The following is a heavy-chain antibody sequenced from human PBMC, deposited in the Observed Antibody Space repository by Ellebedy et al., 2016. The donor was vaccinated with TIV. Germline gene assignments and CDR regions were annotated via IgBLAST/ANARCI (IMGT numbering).Heavy chain of an antibody. J-gene: IGHJ4*02. D-gene: IGHD1-26*01. CDR2: INPSGGST. CDR3: AREPRIVGATTSGFDY. V-gene: IGHV1-46*01. Sequence: ASVKVSCKASGYTFTSYYMHWVRQAPGQGLEWMGIINPSGGSTSYAQKFQGRVTMTRDTYTSTVYMELSSLRSEETAVYYCAREPRIVGATTSGFDYWGQGTLVTVSS. CDR1: GYTFTSYY.